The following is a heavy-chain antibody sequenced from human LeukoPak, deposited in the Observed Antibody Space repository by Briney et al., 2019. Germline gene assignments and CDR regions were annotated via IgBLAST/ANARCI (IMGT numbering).Heavy chain of an antibody. V-gene: IGHV3-7*01. CDR2: INQDGSEK. CDR1: GFTLSSHW. J-gene: IGHJ6*02. Sequence: GGSLRLSCAASGFTLSSHWISCVRQAPGKGLEWVANINQDGSEKNYVDSMRGRFTISRDNAKNSLYLQMDSLRAEDTAVYYCARGHYGMDAWGHGTTVIVSS. CDR3: ARGHYGMDA.